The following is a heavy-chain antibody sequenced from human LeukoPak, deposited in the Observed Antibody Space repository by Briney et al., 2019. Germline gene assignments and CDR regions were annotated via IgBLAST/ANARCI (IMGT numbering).Heavy chain of an antibody. CDR3: ARDGFENGGYYFDY. CDR1: GFTFSSYG. CDR2: ISFDGSSK. D-gene: IGHD4-23*01. V-gene: IGHV3-30-3*01. J-gene: IGHJ4*02. Sequence: GESLKISCAASGFTFSSYGMHWVRQAPGKGLEWVAVISFDGSSKYYADSVKGRFTISRDNSKNTLYLQMNSLRAEDTAVYYCARDGFENGGYYFDYWGQGTLVTVSS.